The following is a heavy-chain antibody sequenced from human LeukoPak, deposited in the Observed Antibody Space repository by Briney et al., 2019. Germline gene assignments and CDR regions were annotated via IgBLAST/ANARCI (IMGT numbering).Heavy chain of an antibody. CDR3: ARSRDRSCGRDSCYVDLQAT. V-gene: IGHV4-61*02. D-gene: IGHD2-2*01. Sequence: PSETLSLTCTVSGGSIRSGSYYWTWIRQPAGKGLEWIGRTFIGESPKYNASLESRVTISLDTSENQFSLIVKSVTAADTAVYYCARSRDRSCGRDSCYVDLQATWGQGTLVTVSS. CDR2: TFIGESP. J-gene: IGHJ4*02. CDR1: GGSIRSGSYY.